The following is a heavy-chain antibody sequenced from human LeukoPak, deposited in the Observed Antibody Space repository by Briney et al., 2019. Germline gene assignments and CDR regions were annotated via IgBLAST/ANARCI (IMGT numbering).Heavy chain of an antibody. V-gene: IGHV3-7*01. CDR2: IKQDGSEK. CDR1: GFTFSSYW. CDR3: ARGRGSSVY. D-gene: IGHD1-26*01. Sequence: GGSLRLSCAAFGFTFSSYWMSWVRQAPGKGLEWVANIKQDGSEKYYVDSVKGRFTISRDNAKNSLYLQMNSLRAEDTAVYYCARGRGSSVYWGQGTLVTVSS. J-gene: IGHJ4*02.